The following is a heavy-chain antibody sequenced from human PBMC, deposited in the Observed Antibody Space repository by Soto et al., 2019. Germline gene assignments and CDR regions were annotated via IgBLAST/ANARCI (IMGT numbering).Heavy chain of an antibody. CDR1: GFTFSGSA. J-gene: IGHJ3*02. V-gene: IGHV3-73*02. CDR3: TRHASGGGGVDI. D-gene: IGHD2-21*01. Sequence: EVQLVESGGGLVQPGGSLKLSCAASGFTFSGSAMHWVRQASGKGLEWVGRIRSKANSYATEYAASVKGRLTISRDDSKNTAYLQMNRLKTADPAVYYCTRHASGGGGVDIWGQGTMVTVSS. CDR2: IRSKANSYAT.